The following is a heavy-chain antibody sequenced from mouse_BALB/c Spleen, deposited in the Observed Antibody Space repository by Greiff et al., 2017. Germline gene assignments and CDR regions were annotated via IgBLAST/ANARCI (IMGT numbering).Heavy chain of an antibody. D-gene: IGHD1-1*01. V-gene: IGHV2-6-7*01. CDR1: GFSLTGYG. CDR2: IWGDGSK. J-gene: IGHJ2*01. Sequence: QVQLQQSGPGLVAPSQSLSITCTVSGFSLTGYGVNWVRQPPGKGLEWLGMIWGDGSKDYNSALKSRLSISKDNSKSQVFLKMNSLQTDDTARYYCARGNYGSSHYFDYWGQGTTLTVSS. CDR3: ARGNYGSSHYFDY.